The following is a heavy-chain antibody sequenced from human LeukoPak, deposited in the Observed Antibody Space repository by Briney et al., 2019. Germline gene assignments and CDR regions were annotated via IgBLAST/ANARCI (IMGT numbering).Heavy chain of an antibody. CDR2: ISSSGSTL. V-gene: IGHV3-48*03. CDR3: ARERPRIAVARYYFDY. D-gene: IGHD6-19*01. Sequence: AGSLRFSCAASGFTFSSYEMNWVRQAPGKGLVGVSYISSSGSTLYYADSVKVRFTISRDNAKNSLYLQMNSLRAEDTAVYYCARERPRIAVARYYFDYWGQGTLVTVSS. J-gene: IGHJ4*02. CDR1: GFTFSSYE.